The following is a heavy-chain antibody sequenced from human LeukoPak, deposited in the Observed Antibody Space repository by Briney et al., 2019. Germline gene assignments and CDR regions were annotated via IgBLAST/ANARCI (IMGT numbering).Heavy chain of an antibody. J-gene: IGHJ4*02. CDR1: GYTFTSYD. Sequence: RASVKVSCKASGYTFTSYDINWVRQATGQGLEWMGWMNPNSGNTGYAQKFQGRVTMTRNTSISTAYMELSSLRSEDTAVYYCARGRRSRLPAAIPDIRYYFDYWGQGTLVTVSS. CDR2: MNPNSGNT. CDR3: ARGRRSRLPAAIPDIRYYFDY. V-gene: IGHV1-8*01. D-gene: IGHD2-2*01.